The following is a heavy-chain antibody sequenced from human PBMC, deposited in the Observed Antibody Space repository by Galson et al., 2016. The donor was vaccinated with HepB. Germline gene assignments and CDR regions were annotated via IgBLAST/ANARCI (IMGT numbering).Heavy chain of an antibody. D-gene: IGHD2/OR15-2a*01. CDR3: ARKPTSSPFDY. V-gene: IGHV1-18*04. J-gene: IGHJ4*02. Sequence: SVKVSCKASGYISTGYGISWVRQAPGQGLEYMGWISANNGDTSYPQNLQGRVTMTTDTSTSTAYMELRTLRSDDTAVYYCARKPTSSPFDYWGQGTLVTVSS. CDR1: GYISTGYG. CDR2: ISANNGDT.